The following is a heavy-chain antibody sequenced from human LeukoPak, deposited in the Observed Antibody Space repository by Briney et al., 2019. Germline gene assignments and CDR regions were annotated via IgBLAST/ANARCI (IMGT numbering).Heavy chain of an antibody. CDR1: GYTFTTYA. J-gene: IGHJ6*03. Sequence: GASVKVSCKASGYTFTTYAMNWVRQAPGQGLEWLGWINTNTGDPTYAQGFTGRFVLSLDTSVSTAYLQISSLKAEDTAVYYCARDYYYMDVWGKGTTVTVSS. V-gene: IGHV7-4-1*02. CDR2: INTNTGDP. CDR3: ARDYYYMDV.